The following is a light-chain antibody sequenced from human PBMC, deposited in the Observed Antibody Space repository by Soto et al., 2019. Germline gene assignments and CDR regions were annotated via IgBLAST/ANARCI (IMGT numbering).Light chain of an antibody. V-gene: IGKV3-20*01. CDR2: GAS. CDR1: QSVSSSH. CDR3: HQYGNSPLT. J-gene: IGKJ4*01. Sequence: ELVLTQSPGTLSLSPGERATLSCRTSQSVSSSHLAWYQQKPGQAPRLLISGASSRATGSPDRFSGSGSGTDFSLTISSREPEDFAVYYCHQYGNSPLTLGGGTKVEI.